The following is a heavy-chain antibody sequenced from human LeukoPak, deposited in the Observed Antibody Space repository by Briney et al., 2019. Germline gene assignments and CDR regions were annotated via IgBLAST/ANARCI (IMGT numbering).Heavy chain of an antibody. Sequence: GGSLRLSCGASGFTFSGYEMTWVRQAPGKGLEWVSYISSSGTTIYYAESVKGQFTTSRDNAKNSLFLQMNSLRAEDTAVYYCARGISRGMDVWGQGTTVTVSS. V-gene: IGHV3-48*03. CDR2: ISSSGTTI. CDR1: GFTFSGYE. D-gene: IGHD1-14*01. J-gene: IGHJ6*02. CDR3: ARGISRGMDV.